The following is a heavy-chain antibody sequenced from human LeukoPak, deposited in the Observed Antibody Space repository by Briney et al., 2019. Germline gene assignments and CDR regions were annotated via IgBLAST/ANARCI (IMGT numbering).Heavy chain of an antibody. CDR1: GGSSSGYY. J-gene: IGHJ4*02. CDR3: ARKPSSGSDEDY. Sequence: PSETLSLTCAVYGGSSSGYYWSWSRQPPGKGLEWIGEINHSGSTNYNPSLKSRVTISVDTSKNQFSLKLSSVTAADTAVSYCARKPSSGSDEDYWGQGTLVTVSS. D-gene: IGHD1-26*01. V-gene: IGHV4-34*01. CDR2: INHSGST.